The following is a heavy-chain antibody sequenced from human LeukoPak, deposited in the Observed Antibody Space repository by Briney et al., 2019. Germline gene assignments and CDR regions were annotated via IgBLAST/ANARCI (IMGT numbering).Heavy chain of an antibody. CDR1: GFTFSNYW. J-gene: IGHJ4*02. Sequence: GGSLRLSCAASGFTFSNYWVSWVRQAPGKGLEWVANIKQDGSEKYYVDSVKGRFTISRDNAKNSLYLQMNSLRAEDTAVYYCARDSLWGQGTLVTVSS. V-gene: IGHV3-7*03. CDR3: ARDSL. CDR2: IKQDGSEK.